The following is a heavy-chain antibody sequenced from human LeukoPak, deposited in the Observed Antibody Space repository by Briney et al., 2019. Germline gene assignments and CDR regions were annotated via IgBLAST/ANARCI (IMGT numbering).Heavy chain of an antibody. Sequence: SETLSLTCTVSGGSISSYYWSWVRQPPGKGLEWIGEIYHSGSANYNPSLKSRVTMSVDKSKNQFSLKLSSVTAADTAVYYCAREDPLNTVDYWGQGTLVTVSS. V-gene: IGHV4/OR15-8*01. J-gene: IGHJ4*02. CDR3: AREDPLNTVDY. CDR2: IYHSGSA. CDR1: GGSISSYY. D-gene: IGHD2-2*02.